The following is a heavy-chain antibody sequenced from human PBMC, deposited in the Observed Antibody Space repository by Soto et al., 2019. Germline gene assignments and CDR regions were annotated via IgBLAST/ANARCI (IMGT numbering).Heavy chain of an antibody. CDR2: ISAYNGNT. Sequence: GASVKVSCKASGYTFTSYGISWVRQAPGQGLEWMGWISAYNGNTNYAQKLQGRVTMTTDTSTSTAYMELRSLRSDDTAVYYCASMTTVTSGHIYYYYYGMDVWGQGTTVTVSS. V-gene: IGHV1-18*04. CDR1: GYTFTSYG. D-gene: IGHD4-4*01. CDR3: ASMTTVTSGHIYYYYYGMDV. J-gene: IGHJ6*02.